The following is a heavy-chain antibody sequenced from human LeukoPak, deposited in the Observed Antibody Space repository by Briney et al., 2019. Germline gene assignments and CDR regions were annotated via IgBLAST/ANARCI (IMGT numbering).Heavy chain of an antibody. V-gene: IGHV4-31*03. D-gene: IGHD3-3*01. Sequence: TSETLFLTCTVSGGSISSGGYYWSWIRQHPGKGLEWIGYIYYSGSTYYNPSLKSRATISVDTSKNQFSLKLSSVTAADTAVYYCARGGGFLEWSNFDYWGQGTLVTVSS. CDR2: IYYSGST. CDR1: GGSISSGGYY. CDR3: ARGGGFLEWSNFDY. J-gene: IGHJ4*02.